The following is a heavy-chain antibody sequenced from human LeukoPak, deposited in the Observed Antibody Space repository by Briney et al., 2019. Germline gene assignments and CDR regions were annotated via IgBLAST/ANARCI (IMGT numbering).Heavy chain of an antibody. D-gene: IGHD5-18*01. Sequence: GGSLRLSCAASGFTLTNAWMSWVRQAPGKGLEWVGRIKSKTDGGTTDYAAPVKGRFTISRDDSKNTLYLQMNSLKTEDTAVYYCTSGCKGYSYGYYWGQGTLVTVSS. CDR2: IKSKTDGGTT. V-gene: IGHV3-15*01. J-gene: IGHJ4*02. CDR3: TSGCKGYSYGYY. CDR1: GFTLTNAW.